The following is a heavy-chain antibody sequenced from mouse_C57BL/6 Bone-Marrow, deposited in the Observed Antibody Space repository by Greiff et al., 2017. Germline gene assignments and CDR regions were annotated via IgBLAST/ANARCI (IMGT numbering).Heavy chain of an antibody. CDR3: ARSENDGY. CDR1: GYTFTSYG. Sequence: VQLQQPGAELVKPGASVKMSCKASGYTFTSYGISWVKQRTGQGLEWIGEIYPRSGNTYYNEKFKGKATLTADKSSSTAYMELRSLTSEDAAVYFCARSENDGYWGQGTTLTVSS. CDR2: IYPRSGNT. V-gene: IGHV1-81*01. J-gene: IGHJ2*01. D-gene: IGHD2-3*01.